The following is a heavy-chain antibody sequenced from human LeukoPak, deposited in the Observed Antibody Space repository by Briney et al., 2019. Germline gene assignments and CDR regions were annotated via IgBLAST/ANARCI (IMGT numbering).Heavy chain of an antibody. CDR3: ARDHQPGIVGDFLDY. CDR1: GFTFSSNG. CDR2: TSNDGSKK. D-gene: IGHD7-27*01. Sequence: PGGSLRLSCAAAGFTFSSNGFHWVRQAPGKGLEWVAVTSNDGSKKSYADSVKGRFTISRDNSKNTVYLQMSSLRSEDTAVYYCARDHQPGIVGDFLDYWGQGTLVTVSS. J-gene: IGHJ4*02. V-gene: IGHV3-30*03.